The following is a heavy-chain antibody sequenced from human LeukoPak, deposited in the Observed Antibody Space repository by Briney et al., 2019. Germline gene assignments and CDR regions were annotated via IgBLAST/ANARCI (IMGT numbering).Heavy chain of an antibody. D-gene: IGHD6-13*01. CDR1: GFSLNTYGVG. CDR2: IYWDDDK. CDR3: AHREASVGINTFDY. V-gene: IGHV2-5*02. Sequence: SGPTLVNPTRTLTLTCTFSGFSLNTYGVGVGWIRQPPGKALERLALIYWDDDKRYSPSLKSRLTITKDTPKNQVVLTMTNMDPVDTATYYCAHREASVGINTFDYWGQGTLVTVSS. J-gene: IGHJ4*02.